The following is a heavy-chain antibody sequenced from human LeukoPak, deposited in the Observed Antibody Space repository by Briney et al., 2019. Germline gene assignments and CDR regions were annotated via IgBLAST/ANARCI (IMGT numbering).Heavy chain of an antibody. CDR3: AKWPEGAMDYFDY. D-gene: IGHD3-16*01. Sequence: GGSLRLSCTASGFTFSDHAMHWVRQAPGKGLEWVTVISYHARDQFYADSVKGRFTISRDNSKNTLYLEMSSLRVEDTAIYYCAKWPEGAMDYFDYWGQGTLVTVSS. CDR1: GFTFSDHA. CDR2: ISYHARDQ. V-gene: IGHV3-30*18. J-gene: IGHJ4*02.